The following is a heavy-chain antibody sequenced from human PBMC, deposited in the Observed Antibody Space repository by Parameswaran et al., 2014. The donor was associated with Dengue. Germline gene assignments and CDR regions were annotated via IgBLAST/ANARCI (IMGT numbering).Heavy chain of an antibody. CDR2: IYPGDSDT. Sequence: VRQMPGKGLEWMGIIYPGDSDTRYSPSFQGQVTMSADMSINTAYLQWSSLKASDSAMYYCARHVEAVAGTIDYHFYYYMDVWGKGTAVTVSS. V-gene: IGHV5-51*01. D-gene: IGHD6-19*01. CDR3: ARHVEAVAGTIDYHFYYYMDV. J-gene: IGHJ6*03.